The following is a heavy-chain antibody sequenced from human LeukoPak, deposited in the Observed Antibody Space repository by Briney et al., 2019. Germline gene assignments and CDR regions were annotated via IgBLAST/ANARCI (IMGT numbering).Heavy chain of an antibody. D-gene: IGHD5-18*01. CDR1: GVSINTCCYY. Sequence: SETLSLTCDVSGVSINTCCYYWTWIRQPPGKGLEWIGYKYYSGSTRYNSSLRSRLTISLDSSKNQFSLRLTSVTAADTAVYYCARGRRYGFDFDSWGPGTLVIVSS. CDR2: KYYSGST. CDR3: ARGRRYGFDFDS. V-gene: IGHV4-61*01. J-gene: IGHJ4*02.